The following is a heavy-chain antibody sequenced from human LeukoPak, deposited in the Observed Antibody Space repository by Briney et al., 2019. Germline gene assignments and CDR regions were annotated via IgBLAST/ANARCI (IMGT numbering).Heavy chain of an antibody. Sequence: GESLKISCKGSGYSFTSYWIGWVRQMPGKGLEWMGIISPADSDTRYSPPFKGQVTISADKSISTAYLQWSSLKASDTAMYYCATYGARNFLIRDFYYWGQGTLVTVSS. CDR1: GYSFTSYW. CDR2: ISPADSDT. D-gene: IGHD4-17*01. V-gene: IGHV5-51*01. CDR3: ATYGARNFLIRDFYY. J-gene: IGHJ4*02.